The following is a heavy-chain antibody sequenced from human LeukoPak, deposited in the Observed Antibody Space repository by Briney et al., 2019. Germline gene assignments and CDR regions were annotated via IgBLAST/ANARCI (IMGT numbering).Heavy chain of an antibody. D-gene: IGHD4-17*01. CDR1: GYTFTSYG. Sequence: ASVTVSCKASGYTFTSYGISWVRQAPGQGLEWMGWINPNRGGTNYAQKFQGRVTMTRDTSISTAYMELSRLRSDDTAVYYCARDRGDYYFDYWGQGTLVTVSS. J-gene: IGHJ4*02. V-gene: IGHV1-2*02. CDR3: ARDRGDYYFDY. CDR2: INPNRGGT.